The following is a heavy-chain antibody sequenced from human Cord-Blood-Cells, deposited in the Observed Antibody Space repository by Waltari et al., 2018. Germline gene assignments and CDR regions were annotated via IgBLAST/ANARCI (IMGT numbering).Heavy chain of an antibody. CDR1: GFTFSSYA. J-gene: IGHJ4*02. Sequence: QVQLLESGGGVVQPGRSLRLSCAASGFTFSSYAMHWVRQAPGKGLEWVAVISYDGSNKYYADSVKGRFTISRDNSKNTLYLQMNSLRAEDTAVYYCARGGDYGSGSYSNFDYWGQGTLVTVSS. D-gene: IGHD3-10*01. CDR2: ISYDGSNK. V-gene: IGHV3-30*04. CDR3: ARGGDYGSGSYSNFDY.